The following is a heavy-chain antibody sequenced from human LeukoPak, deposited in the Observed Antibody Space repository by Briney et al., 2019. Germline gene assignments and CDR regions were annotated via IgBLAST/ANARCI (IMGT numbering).Heavy chain of an antibody. CDR3: ARDGDYNFWIGNYDY. J-gene: IGHJ4*02. V-gene: IGHV3-48*01. CDR2: ITGSTSII. CDR1: GFTFSRYT. Sequence: GVSLRLSCAASGFTFSRYTMNWIRQAPGKGLEWVSYITGSTSIIYYADSVKGRFTISRDNAKNSLFLQMNSLRAEDTAVYYCARDGDYNFWIGNYDYWGQGALVTVSS. D-gene: IGHD3-3*01.